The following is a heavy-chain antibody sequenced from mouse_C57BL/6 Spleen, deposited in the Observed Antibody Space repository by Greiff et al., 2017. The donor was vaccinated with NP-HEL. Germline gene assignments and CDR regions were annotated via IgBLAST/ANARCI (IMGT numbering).Heavy chain of an antibody. CDR2: ISSGGSYT. CDR1: GFTFSSYG. J-gene: IGHJ4*01. Sequence: LVESGGDLVKPGGSLKLSCAASGFTFSSYGMSWVRQTPDKRLEWVATISSGGSYTYYPDSVKGRFTISRDNAKNTLYLQMSSLKSEDTAMYYCARQSTTVVGDAMDYWGQGTSVTVSS. V-gene: IGHV5-6*01. CDR3: ARQSTTVVGDAMDY. D-gene: IGHD1-1*01.